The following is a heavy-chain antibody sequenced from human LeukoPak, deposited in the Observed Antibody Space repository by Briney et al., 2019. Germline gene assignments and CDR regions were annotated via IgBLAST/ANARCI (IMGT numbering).Heavy chain of an antibody. CDR1: GFTFSSYG. CDR2: IRHDGSNK. D-gene: IGHD6-13*01. V-gene: IGHV3-30*02. Sequence: GGSLRLSCAASGFTFSSYGMHWVRQAPGKGLEWVAFIRHDGSNKYYADSVKGRLTISRDNSKNTLYLQMNSLRAEDTAVYYCAKVAAAAGSGEGNWFDPWGQGTLVTVSS. J-gene: IGHJ5*02. CDR3: AKVAAAAGSGEGNWFDP.